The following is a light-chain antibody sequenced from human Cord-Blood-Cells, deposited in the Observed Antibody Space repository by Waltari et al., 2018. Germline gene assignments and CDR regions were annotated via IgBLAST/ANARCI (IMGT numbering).Light chain of an antibody. CDR3: SSYTSSSTLV. Sequence: QSALTQPASVSGSPGQSITISCTGTSSDVGSYNLVSWYQQHPGKDPKLMIYEGSKRPSGVSNRFSGSKSGNTASLTISGLQAEDEADYYCSSYTSSSTLVFGGGTKLTVL. CDR2: EGS. J-gene: IGLJ3*02. V-gene: IGLV2-14*02. CDR1: SSDVGSYNL.